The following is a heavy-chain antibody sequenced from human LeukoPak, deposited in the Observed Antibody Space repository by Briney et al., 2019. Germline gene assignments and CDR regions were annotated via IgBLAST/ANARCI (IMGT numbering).Heavy chain of an antibody. V-gene: IGHV3-20*04. D-gene: IGHD3-22*01. CDR3: ARDAYYDSSGSAGY. J-gene: IGHJ4*02. CDR2: INWSGGST. Sequence: GGSLRLSCAASGFTFSSYGMSWVRQAPGKGLEWVSGINWSGGSTGYADSVKGRFTISRDNTKKSLYLQMNSLRAEDTAFYYCARDAYYDSSGSAGYWGQGNLVTVSS. CDR1: GFTFSSYG.